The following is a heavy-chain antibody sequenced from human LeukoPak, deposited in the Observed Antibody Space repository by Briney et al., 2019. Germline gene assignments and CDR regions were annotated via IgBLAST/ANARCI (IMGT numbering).Heavy chain of an antibody. Sequence: GGSLRLSCAASGFTFSSCGMHWVRQAPGKGLEWVAVISYDGSNKYYADSVKGRFTISRDNSKNTLYLQMNGLRAEDTAVYYCAKDSSSGWYYFDYWGQGTLVTVSS. D-gene: IGHD2-15*01. V-gene: IGHV3-30*18. CDR2: ISYDGSNK. CDR1: GFTFSSCG. J-gene: IGHJ4*02. CDR3: AKDSSSGWYYFDY.